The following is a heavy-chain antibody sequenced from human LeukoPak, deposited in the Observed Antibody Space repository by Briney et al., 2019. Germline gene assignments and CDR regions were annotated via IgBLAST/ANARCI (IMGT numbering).Heavy chain of an antibody. Sequence: ASVKVSCKASGYTFTGYYMHWARQAPGQGLEWMGWINPNSGGTNYAQKFQGRVTMTRDTSISTAYMELSRLRSDDTAVYYCARDPSPIVVVPAAIDWFDPWGQGTQVTVSS. CDR3: ARDPSPIVVVPAAIDWFDP. D-gene: IGHD2-2*02. V-gene: IGHV1-2*02. CDR2: INPNSGGT. CDR1: GYTFTGYY. J-gene: IGHJ5*02.